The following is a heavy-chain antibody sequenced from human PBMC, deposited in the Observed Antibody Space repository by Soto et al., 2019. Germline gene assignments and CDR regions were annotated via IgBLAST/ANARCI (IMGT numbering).Heavy chain of an antibody. CDR1: GGSISTSRSY. CDR2: IFYSGST. J-gene: IGHJ5*02. CDR3: ARQPTTGDTDLWFDP. Sequence: QLQLLESGPGLVKASETLSLTCNVSGGSISTSRSYWAWIRQPPGKGLEWLANIFYSGSTYYNPSLARLVNVSVDTSKNEFSLKLRSVTAEDTAVYYCARQPTTGDTDLWFDPWGQGTLVTVSS. V-gene: IGHV4-39*01. D-gene: IGHD2-21*01.